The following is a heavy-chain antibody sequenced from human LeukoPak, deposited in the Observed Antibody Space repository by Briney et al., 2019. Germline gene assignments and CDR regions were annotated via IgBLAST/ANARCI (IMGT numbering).Heavy chain of an antibody. CDR3: ARNDYYYDSSGYLAY. D-gene: IGHD3-22*01. CDR1: GFIFSSYG. CDR2: IYSGGST. J-gene: IGHJ4*02. Sequence: PGGSLRLSCAASGFIFSSYGMSWVRQAPGKGLEWVSVIYSGGSTYYADSVKGRFTISRDNSKNTLYLQMNSLRAEDTAVYYCARNDYYYDSSGYLAYWGQGTLVTVSS. V-gene: IGHV3-53*01.